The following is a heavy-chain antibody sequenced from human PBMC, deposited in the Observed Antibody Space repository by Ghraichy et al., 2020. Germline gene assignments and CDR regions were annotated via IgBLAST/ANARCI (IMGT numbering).Heavy chain of an antibody. CDR3: ARELSTWNYEKNWFDP. CDR2: ISSSSSYI. Sequence: GESLNISCAASGFTFSSYSMNWVRQAPGKGLEWVSSISSSSSYIYYADSVKGRFTISRDNAKNSLYLQMNSLRAEDTAVYYCARELSTWNYEKNWFDPWGQGTLVPVSS. V-gene: IGHV3-21*01. J-gene: IGHJ5*02. CDR1: GFTFSSYS. D-gene: IGHD1-7*01.